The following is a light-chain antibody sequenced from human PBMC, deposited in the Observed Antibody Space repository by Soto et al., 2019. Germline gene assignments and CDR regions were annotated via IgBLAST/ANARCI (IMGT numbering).Light chain of an antibody. CDR3: QQLSSYPLT. CDR2: AAS. V-gene: IGKV1-9*01. J-gene: IGKJ4*01. Sequence: DIQLTQSPSFLSASVGDRVTITCRASLGISNYLAWYQHKPAKAPKLLIYAASTLQSGVPSRFSGSGSGTEFTLTISSLQPEDFATYYCQQLSSYPLTFGGGTKVEIK. CDR1: LGISNY.